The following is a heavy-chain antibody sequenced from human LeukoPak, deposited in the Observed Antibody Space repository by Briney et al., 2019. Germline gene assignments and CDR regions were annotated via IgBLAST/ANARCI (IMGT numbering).Heavy chain of an antibody. CDR2: INPTGGST. V-gene: IGHV1-46*01. Sequence: ASVKISCKASGYIFTSYYMHWLRQAPGQGLEWVGLINPTGGSTTYAQNFQGRVTMTRDTSTTTVYMEVSSLRSEDTAAYYCVRAGYDSSGYYSYWGQGTLVTVSS. CDR1: GYIFTSYY. J-gene: IGHJ4*02. D-gene: IGHD3-22*01. CDR3: VRAGYDSSGYYSY.